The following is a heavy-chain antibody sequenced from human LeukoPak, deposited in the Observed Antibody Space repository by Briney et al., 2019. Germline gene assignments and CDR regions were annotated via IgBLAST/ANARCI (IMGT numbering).Heavy chain of an antibody. V-gene: IGHV1-18*04. CDR2: ISAYNGNT. Sequence: ASVKVSCKASGYTFTSYYMHWVRQAPGQGLEWMGWISAYNGNTKYAQKVQGRVTMTTDTPTRTAYMELRSLRSDDTAVYYCARDPGSYSVDYWGQGTLVTVSS. D-gene: IGHD1-26*01. CDR3: ARDPGSYSVDY. CDR1: GYTFTSYY. J-gene: IGHJ4*02.